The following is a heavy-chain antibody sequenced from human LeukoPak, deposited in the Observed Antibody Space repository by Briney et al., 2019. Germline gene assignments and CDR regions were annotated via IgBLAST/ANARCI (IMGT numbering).Heavy chain of an antibody. CDR2: NSSSGYGI. CDR3: ARDRPYDSIGDPIDY. CDR1: GFTFSGYE. D-gene: IGHD3-22*01. V-gene: IGHV3-48*03. J-gene: IGHJ4*02. Sequence: QPGGSLRLSCAASGFTFSGYEMNWVRQAPGKGLEWVSYNSSSGYGIYYADSVKGRFTISRDNAKNSLYLQMNTLRAEDTAVYYCARDRPYDSIGDPIDYWGQGTLVTVSS.